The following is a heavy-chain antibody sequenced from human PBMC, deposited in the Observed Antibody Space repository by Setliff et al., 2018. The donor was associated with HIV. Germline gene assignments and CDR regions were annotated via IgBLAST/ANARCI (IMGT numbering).Heavy chain of an antibody. D-gene: IGHD3-22*01. J-gene: IGHJ3*02. CDR1: GYSFTGHY. CDR3: SSPFGASDSGGYEYEAFAI. V-gene: IGHV1-2*06. CDR2: IDPNSGGT. Sequence: ASVKVSCKASGYSFTGHYIHWVRQAPGQGLEWLGRIDPNSGGTQYAQKFQGRVTMTSDTSITTAYMELSRLRSDDTAVYYCSSPFGASDSGGYEYEAFAIWGQGTMVTDSS.